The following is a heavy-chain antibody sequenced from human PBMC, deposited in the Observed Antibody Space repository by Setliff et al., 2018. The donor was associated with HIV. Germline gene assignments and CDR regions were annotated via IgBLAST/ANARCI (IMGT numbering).Heavy chain of an antibody. Sequence: TLSLTCTVSGGSISRNNDYWGWIRQPPGKGLEWIGEIDNRGGYNYNPSFSSRVTISVDASKRQFSLKLRSVTPEDSAVYYCARDGTRQMWGSDYFHNYYIDVWDKGTTVTVSS. CDR2: IDNRGGY. V-gene: IGHV4-39*02. CDR1: GGSISRNNDY. J-gene: IGHJ6*03. D-gene: IGHD1-7*01. CDR3: ARDGTRQMWGSDYFHNYYIDV.